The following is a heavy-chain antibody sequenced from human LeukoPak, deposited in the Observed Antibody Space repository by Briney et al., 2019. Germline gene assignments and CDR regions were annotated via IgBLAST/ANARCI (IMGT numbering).Heavy chain of an antibody. CDR1: GFTFSSYS. J-gene: IGHJ3*02. Sequence: GGSLRLSCAASGFTFSSYSMNWVRQAPGKGLEWVSSISSSSNYIYYADSVKGRFTISRDNAKNSLYLQMNSLRAEDTAVYYCARVKWPHAFDIWGQGTMVTVSS. CDR2: ISSSSNYI. CDR3: ARVKWPHAFDI. V-gene: IGHV3-21*01. D-gene: IGHD5-12*01.